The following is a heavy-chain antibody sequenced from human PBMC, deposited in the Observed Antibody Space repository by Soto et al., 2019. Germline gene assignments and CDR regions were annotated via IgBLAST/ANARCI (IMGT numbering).Heavy chain of an antibody. Sequence: QVTLKESGPVLVNPTETLTLTCTVSGFLLTNAKRGVSWIRQPPGKALEWLAHIFSNDVKSYTTSLKSRLTISKDTSNTQVVLTMTNMDPADTATYYCSRNPDTAMHFDFWGQGALVTVSS. D-gene: IGHD5-18*01. CDR2: IFSNDVK. CDR1: GFLLTNAKRG. J-gene: IGHJ4*02. V-gene: IGHV2-26*01. CDR3: SRNPDTAMHFDF.